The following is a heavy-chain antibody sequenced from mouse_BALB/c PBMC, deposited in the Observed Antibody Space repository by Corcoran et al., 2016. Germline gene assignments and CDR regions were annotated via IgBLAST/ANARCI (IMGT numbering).Heavy chain of an antibody. D-gene: IGHD3-3*01. Sequence: DVQLQESGPGLVKPSQSLSLSCSVPGYSITSGYYWHWIRQFPGNKLEWMGYISYDGSNNYNPSLKNRISITRDTSKHQFFLKLNSVTTEDTATYYCARDGTDWYCDVWGVGTTVTVSS. J-gene: IGHJ1*01. CDR2: ISYDGSN. V-gene: IGHV3-6*02. CDR1: GYSITSGYY. CDR3: ARDGTDWYCDV.